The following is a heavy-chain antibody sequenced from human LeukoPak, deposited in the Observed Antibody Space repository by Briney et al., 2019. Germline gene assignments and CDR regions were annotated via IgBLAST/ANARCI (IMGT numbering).Heavy chain of an antibody. V-gene: IGHV3-23*01. D-gene: IGHD3-10*01. J-gene: IGHJ4*02. CDR1: GFTFNNYA. Sequence: GGSLRLSCAASGFTFNNYAMSWVRQAPGKGLEWVSAISGSGGSTYYADSVKGRFTISRDNSKNTLYLQMNSLRAEDTAVYYCAKGFRITMVRGVYDYWGQGTLVTVSS. CDR2: ISGSGGST. CDR3: AKGFRITMVRGVYDY.